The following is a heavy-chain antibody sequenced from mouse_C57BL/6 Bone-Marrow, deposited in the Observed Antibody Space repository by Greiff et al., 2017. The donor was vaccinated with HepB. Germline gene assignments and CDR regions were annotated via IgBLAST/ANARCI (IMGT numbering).Heavy chain of an antibody. D-gene: IGHD1-1*01. V-gene: IGHV1-19*01. J-gene: IGHJ1*03. CDR2: INPYNGGT. CDR1: GYTFTDYY. CDR3: ARGHYYGSSYWYFDV. Sequence: EVQGVESGPVLVKPGASVKMSCKASGYTFTDYYMNWVKQSHGKSLEWIGVINPYNGGTSYNQKFKGKATLTVDKSSSTAYMELNSLTSEDSAVYYCARGHYYGSSYWYFDVWGTETTVTVSS.